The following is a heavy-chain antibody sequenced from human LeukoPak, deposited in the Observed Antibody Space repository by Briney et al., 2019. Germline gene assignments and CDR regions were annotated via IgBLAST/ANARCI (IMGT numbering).Heavy chain of an antibody. Sequence: ASVKVSCKASGYAFTDYYMHWVQQAPGKGLEWMGRVDPEDGETIYAEKFQGRVTITADTSTDTAYMELSSLRSEDTAVYYCATGTVDTAMHHAFDIWGQGTMVTVSS. CDR2: VDPEDGET. D-gene: IGHD5-18*01. J-gene: IGHJ3*02. CDR1: GYAFTDYY. V-gene: IGHV1-69-2*01. CDR3: ATGTVDTAMHHAFDI.